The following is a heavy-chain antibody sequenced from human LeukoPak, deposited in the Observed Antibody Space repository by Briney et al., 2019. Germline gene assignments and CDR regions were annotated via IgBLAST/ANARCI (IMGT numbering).Heavy chain of an antibody. Sequence: ASVKVSCKASGYTFTGYYMHWVRQAPGQGLEWMGIINPSGGSTSYAQKFQGRVTMTRDTSTSTVYMELSSLRSEDTAVYYCARDYGRGWYIDWGTDYYYGMDVWGQGTTVTVSS. V-gene: IGHV1-46*01. J-gene: IGHJ6*02. CDR1: GYTFTGYY. CDR2: INPSGGST. D-gene: IGHD6-19*01. CDR3: ARDYGRGWYIDWGTDYYYGMDV.